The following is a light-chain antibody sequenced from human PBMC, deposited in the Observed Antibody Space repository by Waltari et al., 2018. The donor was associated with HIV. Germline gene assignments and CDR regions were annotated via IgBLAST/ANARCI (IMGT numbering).Light chain of an antibody. J-gene: IGLJ2*01. Sequence: QSVLTQPPSASGTPGQSVTISCSGTSSNIGTNYVYWYQQFPGTAPKLLIYRTNKRPSGVPDSFSGSKSGTSASLDISGLRSDDEAEYYCAAWDDTLTVVFGGGIKLTVL. V-gene: IGLV1-47*01. CDR1: SSNIGTNY. CDR2: RTN. CDR3: AAWDDTLTVV.